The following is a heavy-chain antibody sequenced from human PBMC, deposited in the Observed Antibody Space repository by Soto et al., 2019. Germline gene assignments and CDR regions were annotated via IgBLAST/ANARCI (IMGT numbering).Heavy chain of an antibody. CDR3: ARGRVTTDDY. V-gene: IGHV4-31*03. CDR2: IFYSGST. D-gene: IGHD4-17*01. CDR1: GGSISSGGYY. Sequence: SETLSLTCTVSGGSISSGGYYWSWIRQHPGKGLEWIGYIFYSGSTYYNPSLKSRVTISVDTSKNQFSLKLSSVTAADTAVYYCARGRVTTDDYWGQGTLVTVSS. J-gene: IGHJ4*02.